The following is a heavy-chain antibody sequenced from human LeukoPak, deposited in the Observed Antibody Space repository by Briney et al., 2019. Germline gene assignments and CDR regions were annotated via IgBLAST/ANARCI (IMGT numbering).Heavy chain of an antibody. J-gene: IGHJ3*02. CDR3: AREPGGYSGYGI. CDR2: INPNSGGT. V-gene: IGHV1-2*02. Sequence: GASVKVSCKASGYTFTGYYMHWVRLAPGQGLEWMGWINPNSGGTNYAQKFQGRVTMTRDTSISTAYMELSRLRSDDTAVYYCAREPGGYSGYGIWGQGTMVTVSS. CDR1: GYTFTGYY. D-gene: IGHD5-12*01.